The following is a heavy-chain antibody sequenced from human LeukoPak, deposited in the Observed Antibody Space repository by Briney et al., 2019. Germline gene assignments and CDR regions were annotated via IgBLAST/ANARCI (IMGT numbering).Heavy chain of an antibody. Sequence: SETLSLTCTVSGGSISTYYWSWIRQPPGKGLEWIGYIYYSGTTNYNPSLKSRVTISIDMSKNQFSLKLSSATAADTAVYYCARVGLAGGFDYWGQGTLVTVSS. CDR3: ARVGLAGGFDY. CDR2: IYYSGTT. D-gene: IGHD3-16*01. CDR1: GGSISTYY. V-gene: IGHV4-59*01. J-gene: IGHJ4*02.